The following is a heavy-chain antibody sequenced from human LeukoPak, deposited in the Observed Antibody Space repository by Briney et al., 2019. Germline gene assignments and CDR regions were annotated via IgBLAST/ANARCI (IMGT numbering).Heavy chain of an antibody. CDR2: INPNSGGT. CDR3: AASQSYCGGDCYSGDAFDT. D-gene: IGHD2-21*01. CDR1: GYTFTGYY. V-gene: IGHV1-2*02. Sequence: ASVKVSCKASGYTFTGYYMHWVRQAPGQGLEWMGWINPNSGGTNYAQKFQGRVTMTRDTSITTAYMELSRLRSDDTAVYYCAASQSYCGGDCYSGDAFDTWGQGTMVTVSS. J-gene: IGHJ3*02.